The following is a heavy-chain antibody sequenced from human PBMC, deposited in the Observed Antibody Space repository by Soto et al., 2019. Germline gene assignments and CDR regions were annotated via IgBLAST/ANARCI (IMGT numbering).Heavy chain of an antibody. Sequence: ASVKVSCKASGYTFTSYAMHWVRQAPGQRLEWMGWINAGNGNTKYSQKFQGRVTITRDTSASTAYMELSSLRSEDTAVYYCARGEDPMITFGGVIVTPAYYFDYWGQGTLVTVSS. CDR3: ARGEDPMITFGGVIVTPAYYFDY. CDR2: INAGNGNT. CDR1: GYTFTSYA. D-gene: IGHD3-16*02. J-gene: IGHJ4*02. V-gene: IGHV1-3*01.